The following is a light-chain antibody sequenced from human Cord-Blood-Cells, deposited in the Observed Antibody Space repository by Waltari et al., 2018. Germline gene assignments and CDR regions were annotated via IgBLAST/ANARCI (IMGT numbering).Light chain of an antibody. J-gene: IGLJ2*01. V-gene: IGLV2-23*02. Sequence: QSALTQPASVSGSPGQSITISCTGTSSDVGSYNLFSWYQQHPRKAPKLMIYAVSKRPSGVSDRFSGSKSGNMASLTISGLQAEDEADYYCCSYAGSSTVVFGGGTKLTVL. CDR3: CSYAGSSTVV. CDR2: AVS. CDR1: SSDVGSYNL.